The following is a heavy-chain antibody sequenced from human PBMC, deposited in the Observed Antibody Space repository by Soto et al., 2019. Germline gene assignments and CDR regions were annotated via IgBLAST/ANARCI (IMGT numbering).Heavy chain of an antibody. V-gene: IGHV3-7*04. Sequence: PGGSLRLSCAASGFTFSSYWMSWVRQAPGKGLEWVANIKQDGSEKYYVDSVKGRFTISRDNAKNSLYLQMNSLRAEDTAVYYCSRDLTVVITTVDYYGMDVWGQGTTVTVSS. J-gene: IGHJ6*02. CDR3: SRDLTVVITTVDYYGMDV. CDR1: GFTFSSYW. CDR2: IKQDGSEK. D-gene: IGHD3-22*01.